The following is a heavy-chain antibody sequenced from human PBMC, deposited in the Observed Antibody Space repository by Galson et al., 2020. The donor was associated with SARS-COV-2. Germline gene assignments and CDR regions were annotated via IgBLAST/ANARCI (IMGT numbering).Heavy chain of an antibody. J-gene: IGHJ3*01. V-gene: IGHV5-51*01. D-gene: IGHD3-10*01. CDR1: GFSFTTHW. CDR3: ARRGRHSFGEDAFGV. Sequence: GESLKISCQTSGFSFTTHWIGWVRQLPGQGLEWMGIIYPGDSDTRYSPSFEGQVTMSADKSFNTAYLQWRSLQVTDTAMYYCARRGRHSFGEDAFGVWGQGTMVTVSS. CDR2: IYPGDSDT.